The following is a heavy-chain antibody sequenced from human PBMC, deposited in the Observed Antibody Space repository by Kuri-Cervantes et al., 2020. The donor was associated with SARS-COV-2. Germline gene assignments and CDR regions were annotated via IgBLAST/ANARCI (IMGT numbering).Heavy chain of an antibody. CDR2: INPNSGGT. V-gene: IGHV1-2*02. J-gene: IGHJ4*02. D-gene: IGHD2-2*01. CDR1: GYTFTGYY. CDR3: AKESWECSSTSCYLSLYTQQSFDY. Sequence: ASVKVSCKASGYTFTGYYMHWVRQAPGQGLEWMGWINPNSGGTNYAQKFQGRVTMTRDTSISTAYMELSRLRSDDTAVYYCAKESWECSSTSCYLSLYTQQSFDYWGQRTLVTVSS.